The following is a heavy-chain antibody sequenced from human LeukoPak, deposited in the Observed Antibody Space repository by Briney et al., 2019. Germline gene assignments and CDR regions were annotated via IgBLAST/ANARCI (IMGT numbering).Heavy chain of an antibody. CDR2: INHSGST. CDR1: GGSFSGYY. D-gene: IGHD4-23*01. Sequence: SETLSLTCAVYGGSFSGYYWSWIRQPPGKGLEWIGEINHSGSTNYNPSLKSRVTISVDTSKNQFSLKLSSVTAADTAVYYCARPEGYGGNSFPFDYWGQGTLVTVSS. CDR3: ARPEGYGGNSFPFDY. J-gene: IGHJ4*02. V-gene: IGHV4-34*01.